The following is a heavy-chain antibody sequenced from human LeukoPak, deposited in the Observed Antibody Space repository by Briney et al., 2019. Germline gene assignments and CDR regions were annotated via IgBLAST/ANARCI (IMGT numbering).Heavy chain of an antibody. CDR3: ARGEAAAAGIIWFDP. CDR2: IYTSGRT. V-gene: IGHV4-4*07. D-gene: IGHD6-13*01. Sequence: SETLSLTCTVSGGSISSYHRSWIRQPAGKGLEWIGRIYTSGRTNYNPSLKCRVTISVHPCKNQLSLKLSSVHPAGTAVYYWARGEAAAAGIIWFDPWGQGTLVTVSS. CDR1: GGSISSYH. J-gene: IGHJ5*02.